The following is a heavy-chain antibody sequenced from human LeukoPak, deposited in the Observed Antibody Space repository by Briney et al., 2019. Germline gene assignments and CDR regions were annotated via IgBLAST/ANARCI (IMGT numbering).Heavy chain of an antibody. J-gene: IGHJ3*02. CDR3: ARERTHYYDSSGYRAVDAFDI. Sequence: QPGGSLRLSCAASGFTFSSYGMHWVRQAPGKGLGWVAVIWYDGSNKYYADSVKGRFTISRDNSKNTLYPQMNSLRAEDTAVYYCARERTHYYDSSGYRAVDAFDIWGQGTMVTVSS. D-gene: IGHD3-22*01. CDR2: IWYDGSNK. V-gene: IGHV3-33*01. CDR1: GFTFSSYG.